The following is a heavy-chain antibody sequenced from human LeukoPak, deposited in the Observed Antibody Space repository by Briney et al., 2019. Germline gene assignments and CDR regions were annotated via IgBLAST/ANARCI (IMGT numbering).Heavy chain of an antibody. CDR1: GFTFSSYS. V-gene: IGHV3-48*02. CDR2: ISSSSSTI. J-gene: IGHJ6*02. D-gene: IGHD3-10*01. Sequence: GGSLRLSCAASGFTFSSYSMNWVRQAPGKGLEWVSYISSSSSTIYYADSVKGRFTISRDNAKNSLYLQMNSLRDEDTAVYYCARDLFPSWVPDYYCGMDVWGQGTTVTVSS. CDR3: ARDLFPSWVPDYYCGMDV.